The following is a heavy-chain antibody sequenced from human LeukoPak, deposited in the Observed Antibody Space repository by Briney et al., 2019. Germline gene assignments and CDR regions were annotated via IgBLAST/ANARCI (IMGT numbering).Heavy chain of an antibody. V-gene: IGHV3-23*01. D-gene: IGHD3-22*01. CDR2: ISGSGGST. CDR1: GFTFSSYA. CDR3: AKDLSQTIVVVTHFDY. Sequence: PGGSLRLSCAASGFTFSSYAMSWVRQAPGKGLEWVSAISGSGGSTYYADSVKGRFTISRDNSKNTLYLQMNSLRAEDTAVYYCAKDLSQTIVVVTHFDYWGQGTLVTVSS. J-gene: IGHJ4*02.